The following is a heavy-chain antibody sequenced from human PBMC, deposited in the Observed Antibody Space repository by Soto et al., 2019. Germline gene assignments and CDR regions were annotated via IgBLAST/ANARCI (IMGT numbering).Heavy chain of an antibody. J-gene: IGHJ4*02. CDR3: ARRRRFGESLGY. Sequence: QVQLQQWGAGLLKPSETLSLTCAVYGGSFSGYYWSWIRQPPGKGLEWIGEINHSGSTNYNPSLKSRVTISVDTSKNQFSLKLSSVTAADTAVYYCARRRRFGESLGYWGRGTLVTVSS. D-gene: IGHD3-10*01. V-gene: IGHV4-34*01. CDR1: GGSFSGYY. CDR2: INHSGST.